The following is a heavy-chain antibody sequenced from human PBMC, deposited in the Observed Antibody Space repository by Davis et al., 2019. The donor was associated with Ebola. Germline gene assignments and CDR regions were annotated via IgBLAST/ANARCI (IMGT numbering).Heavy chain of an antibody. CDR2: ISYDGSNK. V-gene: IGHV3-30*18. CDR3: AKSAYDSSGQLLY. Sequence: GESLKISCAASGFTFSSYGMHWVRQAPGKGLEWVAVISYDGSNKYYADSVKGRFTISRDNSKNTLYLQMNSLRAEDTAVYYCAKSAYDSSGQLLYWGQGTLVTVSS. CDR1: GFTFSSYG. J-gene: IGHJ4*02. D-gene: IGHD3-22*01.